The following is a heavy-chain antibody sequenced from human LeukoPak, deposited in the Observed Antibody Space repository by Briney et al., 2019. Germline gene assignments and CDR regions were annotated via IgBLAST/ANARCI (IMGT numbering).Heavy chain of an antibody. CDR1: GFTFSDHY. CDR3: AREGRDAYNYAFDT. V-gene: IGHV3-72*01. D-gene: IGHD5-24*01. CDR2: SRSKAQSYST. Sequence: PGGSLRLSCAVSGFTFSDHYMDWLRQAPGKGLEWVARSRSKAQSYSTEYAASVKGRFTISRDDSKDLLYLQMNSLKTEDTAVYYCAREGRDAYNYAFDTWGQGTMVTVSS. J-gene: IGHJ3*02.